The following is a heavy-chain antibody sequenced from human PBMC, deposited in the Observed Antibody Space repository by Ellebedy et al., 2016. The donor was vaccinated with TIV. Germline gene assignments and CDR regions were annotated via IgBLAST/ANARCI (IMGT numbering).Heavy chain of an antibody. Sequence: ASVKVSCKVSGYTLTELSMHWVRQAPGKGLEWMGGFDPEDGETIYAQKFQGRVTMTEDTSTDTAYMELSSLRSEDTAVYYCATRGIAAAADSYYYYYGMDVWGQGTTVTVSS. V-gene: IGHV1-24*01. CDR2: FDPEDGET. D-gene: IGHD6-13*01. J-gene: IGHJ6*02. CDR1: GYTLTELS. CDR3: ATRGIAAAADSYYYYYGMDV.